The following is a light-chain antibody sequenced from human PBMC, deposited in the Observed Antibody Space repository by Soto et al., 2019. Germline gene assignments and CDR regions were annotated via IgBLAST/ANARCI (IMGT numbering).Light chain of an antibody. J-gene: IGKJ4*01. V-gene: IGKV3-11*01. Sequence: EIVMTQSPATLSLSPGERATLSCRASQSVSSKLAWYQQKPGQAPRLLIYGASSRATGIPDRFSGSGSGTDLTLTISSLETEDFAVYYCQQRSNWPPLTFGGGTKVDIK. CDR3: QQRSNWPPLT. CDR2: GAS. CDR1: QSVSSK.